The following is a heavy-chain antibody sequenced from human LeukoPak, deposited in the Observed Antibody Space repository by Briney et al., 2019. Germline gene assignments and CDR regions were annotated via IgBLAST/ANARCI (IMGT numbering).Heavy chain of an antibody. CDR2: IWYDGSNK. Sequence: PGGSLRLSCAASGFTYSSYGMHWVRQAPGKGLEWVAVIWYDGSNKYYADSVKGRFTISRDNSKNTLYLQMNSLRAEDTAVYYCAKDYREGESPRLTCVDYWGQGTLVTVSS. CDR1: GFTYSSYG. D-gene: IGHD3-10*01. V-gene: IGHV3-33*06. CDR3: AKDYREGESPRLTCVDY. J-gene: IGHJ4*02.